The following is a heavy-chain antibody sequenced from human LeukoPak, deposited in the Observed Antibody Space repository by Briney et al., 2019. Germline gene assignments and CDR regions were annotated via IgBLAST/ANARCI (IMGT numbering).Heavy chain of an antibody. CDR1: GFTFSSYA. CDR2: ISSDGSNK. Sequence: GRSLRLSCAASGFTFSSYAMHWVRQAPGKGLEWVAVISSDGSNKYYADSMKGRFTISRDNSRNMVFLQMNSLRADDTAVYYCAKDLVVGALDYWGQGTLVTVSS. D-gene: IGHD1-26*01. V-gene: IGHV3-30*04. J-gene: IGHJ4*02. CDR3: AKDLVVGALDY.